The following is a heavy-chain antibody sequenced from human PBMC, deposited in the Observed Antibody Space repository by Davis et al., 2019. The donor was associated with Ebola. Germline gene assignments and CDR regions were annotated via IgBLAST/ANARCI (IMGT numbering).Heavy chain of an antibody. J-gene: IGHJ4*02. CDR1: GFSFSNYA. Sequence: GGSLRLSCAASGFSFSNYAMHWVRQAPGKGLEWVSSIGNSGRTIYYADSVKGRFTISRDNAKNSLYLQMNSLRAEDTAVYYCARWDYWGQGTLVTVSS. CDR2: IGNSGRTI. CDR3: ARWDY. V-gene: IGHV3-48*03.